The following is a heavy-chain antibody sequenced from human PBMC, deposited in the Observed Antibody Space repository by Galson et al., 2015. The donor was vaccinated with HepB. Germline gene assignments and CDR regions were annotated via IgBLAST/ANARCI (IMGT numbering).Heavy chain of an antibody. Sequence: SLRLSCAASGFNFSDYFMSWIRQAPGKGPEWISYISGTKGHTNYAKSVKGRFTISRDNADNSLFLHMNSLRAEDTAVYYCVRDYYGSGSYFYWGQGTLVTVSS. J-gene: IGHJ4*02. CDR3: VRDYYGSGSYFY. CDR1: GFNFSDYF. CDR2: ISGTKGHT. V-gene: IGHV3-11*06. D-gene: IGHD3-10*01.